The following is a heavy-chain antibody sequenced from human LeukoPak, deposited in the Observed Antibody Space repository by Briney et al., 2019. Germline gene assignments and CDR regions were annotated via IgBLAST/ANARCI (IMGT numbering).Heavy chain of an antibody. Sequence: SETLSLTCTVSGGSISSYYWSWIRQPPGKGVEWIGYIYYSGSTNYNPSLNSRVTISVDTSKNQFSLKLSSVTAADTAVYYCARVHVSRITMVRGVNYAFDIWGQGTMVTVSS. CDR3: ARVHVSRITMVRGVNYAFDI. D-gene: IGHD3-10*01. CDR1: GGSISSYY. V-gene: IGHV4-59*01. CDR2: IYYSGST. J-gene: IGHJ3*02.